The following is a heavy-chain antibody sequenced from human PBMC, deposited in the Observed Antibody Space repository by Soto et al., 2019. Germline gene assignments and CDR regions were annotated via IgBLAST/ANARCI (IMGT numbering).Heavy chain of an antibody. D-gene: IGHD2-15*01. CDR2: INHSGST. CDR3: ARLRYCSGGSCYSPVPYYYGMDV. V-gene: IGHV4-34*01. CDR1: GGSFSGYY. Sequence: QVQLQQWGAGLLKPSETLSLTCAVYGGSFSGYYWSWIRQPPGKGLEWIGEINHSGSTNYNPSLKSRVTISVATSKNQFSLKLSSVTAADTAVYYCARLRYCSGGSCYSPVPYYYGMDVWGQGTTVTVSS. J-gene: IGHJ6*02.